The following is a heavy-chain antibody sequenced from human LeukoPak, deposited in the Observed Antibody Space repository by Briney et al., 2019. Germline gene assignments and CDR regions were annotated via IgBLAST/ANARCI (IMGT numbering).Heavy chain of an antibody. V-gene: IGHV3-30*04. J-gene: IGHJ4*02. CDR1: GFTFSSYA. CDR3: ARRAGAYSHPYDY. D-gene: IGHD4/OR15-4a*01. Sequence: GGSLRLSCAASGFTFSSYAMHWVRQAPGKGLQWVAVISYHGSNKYYADSVKGRFTISRDNSKNTLYLQVNSLRAEDTAVYYCARRAGAYSHPYDYWGQGTLVTVSS. CDR2: ISYHGSNK.